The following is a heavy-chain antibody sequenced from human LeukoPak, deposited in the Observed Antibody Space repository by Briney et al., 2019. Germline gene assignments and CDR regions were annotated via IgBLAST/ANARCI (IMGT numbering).Heavy chain of an antibody. CDR2: IYHSGST. CDR3: ARLRLWGGFDY. D-gene: IGHD4/OR15-4a*01. Sequence: SETLSLTCAVSGDSLNSSNWWSWVRQPPGKGLEWIGEIYHSGSTNYNPYLKSRVTISVDKSKNQFSLKLRSVTAADTAVYYCARLRLWGGFDYWGQGTLVTVSS. CDR1: GDSLNSSNW. J-gene: IGHJ4*02. V-gene: IGHV4-4*02.